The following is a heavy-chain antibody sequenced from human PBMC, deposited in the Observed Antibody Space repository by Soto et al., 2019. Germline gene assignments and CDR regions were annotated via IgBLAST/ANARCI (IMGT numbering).Heavy chain of an antibody. CDR2: VNPNSGGT. D-gene: IGHD5-12*01. J-gene: IGHJ6*03. Sequence: GASVKVSCKASGYTFTGYYMHWVRQAPGQGLEWMGWVNPNSGGTNYAQKFQGWVTMTRDTSISTAYMELSRLRSDDTAVYYCARGSSGYDSDYYYMDVWGKGTTVTVSS. CDR3: ARGSSGYDSDYYYMDV. CDR1: GYTFTGYY. V-gene: IGHV1-2*04.